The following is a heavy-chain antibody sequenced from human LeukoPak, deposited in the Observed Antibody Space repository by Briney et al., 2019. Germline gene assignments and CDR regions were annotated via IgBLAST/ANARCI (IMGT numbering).Heavy chain of an antibody. CDR2: IYYRGST. Sequence: PSETLSLTCTVSGGSVSSGSLYWGWIRQPPGKGLEWIGSIYYRGSTFYNPSLTSRVTMSVDTPKNQLSLRLSSVTAADTAVYFCVRPIEGRGYDYPVFDYWGQGTLVTVSS. D-gene: IGHD5-12*01. V-gene: IGHV4-39*01. CDR1: GGSVSSGSLY. J-gene: IGHJ4*02. CDR3: VRPIEGRGYDYPVFDY.